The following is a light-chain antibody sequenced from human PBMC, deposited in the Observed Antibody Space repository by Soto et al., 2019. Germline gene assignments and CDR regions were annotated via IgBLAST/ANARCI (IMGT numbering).Light chain of an antibody. CDR3: QHFNSYPWT. Sequence: DIQMTQSPSTLSASVGDRVTITCRASQSISSWLAWYQQTPVKAPKVLINKASSLESGVPSRFSGSGSGTEFTLTISSLQHDDFATYYCQHFNSYPWTFGQGTKVDIK. CDR2: KAS. J-gene: IGKJ1*01. V-gene: IGKV1-5*03. CDR1: QSISSW.